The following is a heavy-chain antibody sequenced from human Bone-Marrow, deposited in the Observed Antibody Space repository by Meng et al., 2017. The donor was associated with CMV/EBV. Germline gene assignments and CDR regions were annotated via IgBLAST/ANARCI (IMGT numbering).Heavy chain of an antibody. CDR2: INPNSGGT. V-gene: IGHV1-2*02. CDR1: GYTFTGYY. Sequence: ASVKVSCMASGYTFTGYYMHWVRQAPGQGLEWMGWINPNSGGTHYAQKFQGRVTMTRDTSISTAYMELRRLRSDDTAVYYCARDNGPSVSYYENWFDPWGQGTLVTVSS. D-gene: IGHD1-26*01. J-gene: IGHJ5*02. CDR3: ARDNGPSVSYYENWFDP.